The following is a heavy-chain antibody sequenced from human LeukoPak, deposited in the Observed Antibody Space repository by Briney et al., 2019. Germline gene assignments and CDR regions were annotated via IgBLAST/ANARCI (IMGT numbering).Heavy chain of an antibody. Sequence: SETLSLTCTVSGGSISSYYWSWIRQPPGKGLEWIGYIYYSGSTNYNPSLKSRVTISVDTSKNQFSLKLSSVTAADTAVYYCARATVAAAAPGGYWGRGTLVTVSS. CDR1: GGSISSYY. D-gene: IGHD6-13*01. CDR3: ARATVAAAAPGGY. CDR2: IYYSGST. J-gene: IGHJ4*02. V-gene: IGHV4-59*08.